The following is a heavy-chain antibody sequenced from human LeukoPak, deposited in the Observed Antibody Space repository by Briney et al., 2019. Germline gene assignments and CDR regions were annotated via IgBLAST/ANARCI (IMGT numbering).Heavy chain of an antibody. D-gene: IGHD2-15*01. CDR1: GGSISGYC. V-gene: IGHV4-59*08. CDR2: IYYRGTS. Sequence: PSETLSLTCTVSGGSISGYCWSWIRQPPGQGLEWMGYIYYRGTSKYNPSLMSRVTMSVDTSKNQVSLKLSSVTAADTAVYYCARHYCSGGNCYYFDHWGQGTLVTVSS. J-gene: IGHJ4*02. CDR3: ARHYCSGGNCYYFDH.